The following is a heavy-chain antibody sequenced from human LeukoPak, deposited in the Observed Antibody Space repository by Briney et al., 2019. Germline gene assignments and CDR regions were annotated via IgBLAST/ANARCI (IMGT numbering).Heavy chain of an antibody. CDR1: GFTFSSYA. V-gene: IGHV3-23*01. CDR2: ISGSGGST. Sequence: QSGGSLRLSCAVSGFTFSSYAMSWVRQAPGKGLEWVSAISGSGGSTYYADSVKGRFTISRDNSKNTLYLQMNSLRAEDTAVYYCAKGWETLKYYFDYWGQGTLVTVSS. J-gene: IGHJ4*02. D-gene: IGHD1-26*01. CDR3: AKGWETLKYYFDY.